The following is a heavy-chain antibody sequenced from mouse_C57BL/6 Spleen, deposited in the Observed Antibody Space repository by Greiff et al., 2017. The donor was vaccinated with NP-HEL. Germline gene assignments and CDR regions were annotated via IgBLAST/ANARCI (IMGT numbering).Heavy chain of an antibody. D-gene: IGHD1-1*01. CDR3: AIFYYGSRRGYFDV. Sequence: EVQLHQSGPELVKPGASVKMSCKASGYTFTDYNMHWVKQSHGKSLEWIGYINPNNGGTSYNQKFKGKATLTVNKSSSTAYMELRSLTSEDSAVYYCAIFYYGSRRGYFDVWGTGTTVTVSS. CDR1: GYTFTDYN. V-gene: IGHV1-22*01. CDR2: INPNNGGT. J-gene: IGHJ1*03.